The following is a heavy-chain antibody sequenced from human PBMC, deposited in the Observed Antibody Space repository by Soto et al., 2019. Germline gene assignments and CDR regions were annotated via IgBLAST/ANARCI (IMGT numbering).Heavy chain of an antibody. CDR3: ARDQLEGNWFDP. J-gene: IGHJ5*02. Sequence: QLQLQESGSGLVRPSQTLSLTCAVSGGSISSGGYSWNWIRQPPGKGLEWIGYIYHSGSTLYNPSPKSRVTIAVAKSKNQFSLKLTSVTAAATAVYYCARDQLEGNWFDPWGQGTLVTVSS. V-gene: IGHV4-30-2*01. CDR1: GGSISSGGYS. D-gene: IGHD1-1*01. CDR2: IYHSGST.